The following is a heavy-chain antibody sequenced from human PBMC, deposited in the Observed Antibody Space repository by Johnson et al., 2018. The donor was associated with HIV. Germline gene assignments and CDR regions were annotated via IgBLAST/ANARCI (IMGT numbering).Heavy chain of an antibody. D-gene: IGHD3-9*01. CDR2: IYSGGST. J-gene: IGHJ3*02. Sequence: VQLVESGGGLIQPGGSLRLSCAASGFTVSSNYMSWVRQAPGKGLEWVSVIYSGGSTYYADSVKGRFTISRDNSKNTLYLQMNSLRAEDTAVYYWARETPGPYFDESDDAFDIWGQGTMVTVSS. CDR3: ARETPGPYFDESDDAFDI. CDR1: GFTVSSNY. V-gene: IGHV3-53*01.